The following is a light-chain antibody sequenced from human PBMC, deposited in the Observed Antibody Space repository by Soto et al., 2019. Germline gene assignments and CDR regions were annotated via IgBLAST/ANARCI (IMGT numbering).Light chain of an antibody. Sequence: EIVGTQSPATLSLSPEERATLSSRASQSVSSNLAWYQQKPGQAPRLLIYGASTRATGIPARFSGSGSGTDFTLTISRLEPEDFAVYYCQHYGSSRTFGQGTKVDIK. CDR2: GAS. V-gene: IGKV3-20*01. J-gene: IGKJ1*01. CDR1: QSVSSN. CDR3: QHYGSSRT.